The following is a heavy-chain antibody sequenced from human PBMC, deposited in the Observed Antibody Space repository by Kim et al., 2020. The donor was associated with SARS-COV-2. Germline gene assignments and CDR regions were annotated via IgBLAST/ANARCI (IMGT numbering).Heavy chain of an antibody. Sequence: GGSLRLSCGASGFTFSGSAMHWVRQASGKGLEWVGRIRSKANSYATGYVESVKGRFTISRDDSRNTAYLQMNSLKTEDTAVYCCTRGPGTTLDFWDAFDIWGPGTIVTLSS. CDR3: TRGPGTTLDFWDAFDI. J-gene: IGHJ3*02. CDR1: GFTFSGSA. CDR2: IRSKANSYAT. D-gene: IGHD1-1*01. V-gene: IGHV3-73*01.